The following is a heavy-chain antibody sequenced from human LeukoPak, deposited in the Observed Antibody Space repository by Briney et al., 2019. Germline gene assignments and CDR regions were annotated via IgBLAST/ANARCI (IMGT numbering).Heavy chain of an antibody. CDR1: GGSISSGSYY. D-gene: IGHD1-26*01. CDR3: AREVGAPDY. J-gene: IGHJ4*02. Sequence: SETLSLTCTVSGGSISSGSYYWTWSRQPAGKGLEWIGRIYTSGSTNYDPSLKSRVTISVDTSKNQFSLKLSSVTAADTAVYYCAREVGAPDYWGQATLVTVSS. CDR2: IYTSGST. V-gene: IGHV4-61*02.